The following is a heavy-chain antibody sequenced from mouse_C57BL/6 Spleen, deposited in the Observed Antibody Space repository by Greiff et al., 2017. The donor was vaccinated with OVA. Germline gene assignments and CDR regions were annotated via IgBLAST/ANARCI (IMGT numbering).Heavy chain of an antibody. CDR3: ARETDDYGAY. CDR1: GYTFTSYW. D-gene: IGHD2-4*01. CDR2: IYPGSGST. V-gene: IGHV1-55*01. J-gene: IGHJ3*01. Sequence: QVHVKQPGAELVKPGASVKMSCKASGYTFTSYWITWVKQRPGQGLEWIGDIYPGSGSTNYNEKFKSKATLTVDTSSSTAYMQLSSLTSEDSAVYYCARETDDYGAYWGQGTLVTVSA.